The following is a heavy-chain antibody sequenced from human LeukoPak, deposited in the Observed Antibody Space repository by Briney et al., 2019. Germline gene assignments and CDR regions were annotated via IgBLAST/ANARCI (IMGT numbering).Heavy chain of an antibody. V-gene: IGHV3-43*02. CDR2: ITGDGGST. Sequence: GGSLRLSCAASGFTFDDYAMVWLRQAPGNGLHWVSLITGDGGSTYYADSVKGRFTISRDNSKNSLYLQMTSLRTEDTALYFCARHMGGSGWYLAAFWGQGTQVTVSS. J-gene: IGHJ4*02. D-gene: IGHD6-13*01. CDR3: ARHMGGSGWYLAAF. CDR1: GFTFDDYA.